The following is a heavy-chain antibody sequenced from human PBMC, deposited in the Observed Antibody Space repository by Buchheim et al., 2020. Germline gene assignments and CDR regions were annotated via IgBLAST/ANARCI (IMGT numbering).Heavy chain of an antibody. D-gene: IGHD5-24*01. CDR1: GFSFSGYW. V-gene: IGHV3-7*01. CDR3: VRSIVEMRVFYFDD. CDR2: IKQDGSDK. Sequence: EVQLVESGPGLVQPGGSLRLSCTASGFSFSGYWMSWVRQAPGKGLEWVATIKQDGSDKYYVDSVKGRFTISRDNAKNSLYLQMNSLRVDDTAVYYCVRSIVEMRVFYFDDWGQGTL. J-gene: IGHJ4*02.